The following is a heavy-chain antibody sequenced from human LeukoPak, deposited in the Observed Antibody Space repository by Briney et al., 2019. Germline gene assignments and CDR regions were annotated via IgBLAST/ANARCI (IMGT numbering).Heavy chain of an antibody. CDR2: IYYSGST. CDR1: GGSISSYY. V-gene: IGHV4-59*01. Sequence: ASETLSLTCTVSGGSISSYYWSWVRQPPGKGLEWIGYIYYSGSTNYNPSLKSRVTISVDTSKNQFSLKLSSVTAADTAVYYCAVGRGYSGLDYWGQGTPVTVSS. J-gene: IGHJ4*02. D-gene: IGHD5-12*01. CDR3: AVGRGYSGLDY.